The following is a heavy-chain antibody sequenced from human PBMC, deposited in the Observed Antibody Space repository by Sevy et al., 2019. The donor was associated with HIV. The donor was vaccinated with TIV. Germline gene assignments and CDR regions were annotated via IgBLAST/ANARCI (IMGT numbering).Heavy chain of an antibody. Sequence: GGSLRLSCAASGFIFTDYLMTWFRHTPERGLGWVATIFQTGGDKYYVDSVKGRFTISRDNAKKSLYLQMNDLRAEDTAVYYCPRGSTGYGWQVDYWGQGTLVTVSS. CDR3: PRGSTGYGWQVDY. V-gene: IGHV3-7*01. CDR2: IFQTGGDK. D-gene: IGHD5-18*01. J-gene: IGHJ4*02. CDR1: GFIFTDYL.